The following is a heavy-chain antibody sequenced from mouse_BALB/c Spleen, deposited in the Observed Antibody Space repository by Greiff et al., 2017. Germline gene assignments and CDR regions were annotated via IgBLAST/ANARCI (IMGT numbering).Heavy chain of an antibody. CDR2: ILPGSGST. CDR3: ARRLAY. CDR1: GYTFSSYW. V-gene: IGHV1-9*01. J-gene: IGHJ3*01. Sequence: VKLVESGAELMKPGASVKISCKATGYTFSSYWIEWVKQRPGHGLEWIGEILPGSGSTNCNEKFKGKATFTADTSSNTAYMQLSSLTSEDSAVYYCARRLAYWGQGTLVTVSA.